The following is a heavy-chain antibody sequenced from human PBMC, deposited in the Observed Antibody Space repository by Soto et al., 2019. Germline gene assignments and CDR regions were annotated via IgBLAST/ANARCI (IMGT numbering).Heavy chain of an antibody. CDR1: GFTFSSYA. D-gene: IGHD2-15*01. CDR2: ISGSGGST. J-gene: IGHJ3*02. V-gene: IGHV3-23*01. CDR3: AKRDIGWDAFDI. Sequence: EVQLLESAGGLVQPGGSLRLSCAASGFTFSSYAMSWVRQAPGKGLEWVSAISGSGGSTYYADSVKGRFTISRDNSKNTLYLQMNSLRAEDTAVYYCAKRDIGWDAFDILGQGTMVTVSS.